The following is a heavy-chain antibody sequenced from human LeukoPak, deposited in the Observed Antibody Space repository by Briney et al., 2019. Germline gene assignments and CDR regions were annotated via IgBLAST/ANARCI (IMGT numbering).Heavy chain of an antibody. Sequence: GGSLKLSCAASGLTFSGSAMHWVRQASGKGLECVGRISSKANSYATAHAASVKGRFTISRDDSKNTAYLQMNSLKTEDTAVYYCTRHFTYYYDSSGYGDYYFDYWGQGTLVTVSS. CDR2: ISSKANSYAT. V-gene: IGHV3-73*01. J-gene: IGHJ4*02. CDR1: GLTFSGSA. D-gene: IGHD3-22*01. CDR3: TRHFTYYYDSSGYGDYYFDY.